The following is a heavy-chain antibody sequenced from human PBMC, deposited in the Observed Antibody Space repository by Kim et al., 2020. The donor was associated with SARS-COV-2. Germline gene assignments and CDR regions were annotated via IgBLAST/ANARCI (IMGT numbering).Heavy chain of an antibody. D-gene: IGHD3-3*01. J-gene: IGHJ6*02. Sequence: GGSLRLSCAASGFTFSGSAMHWVRQASGKGLEWVGRIRSKANSYATAYAASVKGRFTISRDDSKNTAYLQMNSLKTEDTAVYYCTLEHYDFWSGYLVYGMDVWGQGTTVTVSS. CDR2: IRSKANSYAT. V-gene: IGHV3-73*01. CDR3: TLEHYDFWSGYLVYGMDV. CDR1: GFTFSGSA.